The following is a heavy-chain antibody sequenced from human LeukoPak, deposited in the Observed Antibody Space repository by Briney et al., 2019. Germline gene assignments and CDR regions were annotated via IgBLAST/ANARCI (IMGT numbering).Heavy chain of an antibody. J-gene: IGHJ3*02. V-gene: IGHV3-13*01. CDR1: GFTFSSYD. CDR2: IGTAGDT. CDR3: ARQAGYSYGSGAFDI. D-gene: IGHD5-18*01. Sequence: GGSLRLSCAASGFTFSSYDMHWVRQATGKGLEWVSAIGTAGDTYYPGSVKGRFTISRENAKNSLYLQMNSLRAGDTAVYYCARQAGYSYGSGAFDIWGQGTMVTVSS.